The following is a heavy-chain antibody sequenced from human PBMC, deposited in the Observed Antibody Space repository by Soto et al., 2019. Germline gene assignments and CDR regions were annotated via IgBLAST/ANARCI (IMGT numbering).Heavy chain of an antibody. CDR3: ARDSPPPRE. CDR1: GYTFTSYV. V-gene: IGHV1-18*01. J-gene: IGHJ4*02. Sequence: QVQLVQSGAEVKKPGASVKVSCKASGYTFTSYVISWGAQAPGQGLEWRGWISAYKGKTNYAQKLQGRVTMTTDTSTSTAYMELRGLRSDDTAVYYCARDSPPPREWGQGTLVTVSS. CDR2: ISAYKGKT.